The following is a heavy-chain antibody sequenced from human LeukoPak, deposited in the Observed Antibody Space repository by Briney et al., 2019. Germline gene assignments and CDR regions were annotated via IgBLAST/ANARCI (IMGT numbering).Heavy chain of an antibody. CDR2: IYTTGNT. D-gene: IGHD1-7*01. CDR3: ARGIGTIYFDY. J-gene: IGHJ4*02. V-gene: IGHV4-4*07. CDR1: GGSISSYY. Sequence: PSETLSLTCSVSGGSISSYYWSWIRQPAGKGLEWIGRIYTTGNTNYNPSLKSRVTISVDTSKNQFSLKLDSVTAADTAVYYCARGIGTIYFDYWGQGVLVTVSS.